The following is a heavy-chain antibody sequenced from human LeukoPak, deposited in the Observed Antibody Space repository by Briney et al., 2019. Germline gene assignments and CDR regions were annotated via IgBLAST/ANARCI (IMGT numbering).Heavy chain of an antibody. CDR2: ISSSSSYI. CDR1: GFTFSSYG. Sequence: PGGSLRLSCAASGFTFSSYGMNWVRQAPGKGLERVSSISSSSSYIYYADSVKGRFTISRDNAKNSLYLQMNSLRAEDTAVYYCVGGQQLGFDYWGQGTLVTVSS. D-gene: IGHD6-13*01. J-gene: IGHJ4*02. CDR3: VGGQQLGFDY. V-gene: IGHV3-21*01.